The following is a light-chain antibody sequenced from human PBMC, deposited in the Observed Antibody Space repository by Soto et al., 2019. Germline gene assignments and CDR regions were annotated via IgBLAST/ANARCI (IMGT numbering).Light chain of an antibody. CDR1: QSLLHSNGYNY. CDR3: MQALQTIS. Sequence: DIVMTQSPLSLPVSPGEPASISCRSSQSLLHSNGYNYLDWYLQKSGQSPQLLIYLGSNRASGVPDRFSCSGSGTDFTLKISRVEAEDAGVYYCMQALQTISFGQGTRLEIK. V-gene: IGKV2-28*01. J-gene: IGKJ5*01. CDR2: LGS.